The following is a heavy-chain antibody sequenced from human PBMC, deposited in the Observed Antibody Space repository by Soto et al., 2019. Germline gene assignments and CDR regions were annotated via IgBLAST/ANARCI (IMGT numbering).Heavy chain of an antibody. V-gene: IGHV4-31*03. Sequence: QVQLQESGPGLVKPSQTLSLTCTVSGGSISSGGYYWTWIRQHPRKGLEWIGHIYHSGSTHYNPSFESRLIISVDTSKNQFSLRLTSVTAADTAVYYCERNGVVPLYYYYYLDVWGKGTTVTVSS. D-gene: IGHD2-2*01. CDR1: GGSISSGGYY. CDR3: ERNGVVPLYYYYYLDV. CDR2: IYHSGST. J-gene: IGHJ6*03.